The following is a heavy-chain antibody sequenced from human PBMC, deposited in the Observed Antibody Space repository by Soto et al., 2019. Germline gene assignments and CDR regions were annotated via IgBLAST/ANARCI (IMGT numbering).Heavy chain of an antibody. Sequence: GXSVKVSCKASVYTFTCYYMRWVRQAPGQGLEWMGWINPNSGGTNYAQKFQGRVTMTRDTSIITAYMELSRLRSDDTAVYYCARGPSIAARVDYWGQGNLVTVSS. J-gene: IGHJ4*02. V-gene: IGHV1-2*02. CDR2: INPNSGGT. CDR1: VYTFTCYY. CDR3: ARGPSIAARVDY. D-gene: IGHD6-25*01.